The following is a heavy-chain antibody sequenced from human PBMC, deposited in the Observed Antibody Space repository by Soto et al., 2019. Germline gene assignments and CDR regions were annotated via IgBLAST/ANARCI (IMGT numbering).Heavy chain of an antibody. CDR3: AKDLGVPPTTVTTFYAFDI. V-gene: IGHV3-23*01. CDR1: GFTFSSYA. CDR2: ISGSGGST. D-gene: IGHD4-17*01. Sequence: VQLLESGGGFVQPGGSLRLSCAASGFTFSSYALRWVRQAPGKGLEWVSAISGSGGSTYYADSVKGRFTISRDNSKNTLYLQMSSLRAEDTAVYYCAKDLGVPPTTVTTFYAFDIWGQWTMVTVSS. J-gene: IGHJ3*02.